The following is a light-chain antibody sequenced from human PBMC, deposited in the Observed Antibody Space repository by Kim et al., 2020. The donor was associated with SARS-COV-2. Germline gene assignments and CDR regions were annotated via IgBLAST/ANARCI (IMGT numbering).Light chain of an antibody. V-gene: IGLV3-21*02. Sequence: SYELTQSPSVSVAPGQTARITCGGNNIGGRSVHWYQQRPGQAPMLLLYHDTVRPSGIPERFSGSNSGNTATLTISRVEAGDEADYYCQVWDTSSEQMVFGGGTKLTVL. CDR2: HDT. CDR1: NIGGRS. CDR3: QVWDTSSEQMV. J-gene: IGLJ2*01.